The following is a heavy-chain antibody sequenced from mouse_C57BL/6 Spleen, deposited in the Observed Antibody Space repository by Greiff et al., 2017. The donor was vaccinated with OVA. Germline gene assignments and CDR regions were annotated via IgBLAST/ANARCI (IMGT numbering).Heavy chain of an antibody. J-gene: IGHJ4*01. CDR1: GYTFTSYW. CDR3: ARRYDSSYDDYAMGD. D-gene: IGHD1-1*01. CDR2: IHPNSGST. Sequence: VQLQQPGAELVKPGASVKLSCKASGYTFTSYWMHWVKQRPGQGLEWIGVIHPNSGSTNYNEKFKSKATLTVDKSSSTAYMQLSSLTSEDSAVYYCARRYDSSYDDYAMGDWGKGTSVTVSS. V-gene: IGHV1-64*01.